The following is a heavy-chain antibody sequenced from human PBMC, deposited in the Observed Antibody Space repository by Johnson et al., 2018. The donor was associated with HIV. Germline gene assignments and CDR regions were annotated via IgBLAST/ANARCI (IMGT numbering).Heavy chain of an antibody. V-gene: IGHV3-13*01. CDR1: GFTVSSNY. Sequence: EVQLVESGGGLIQPGGSLRLSCAASGFTVSSNYMSWVRQAPGKGLEWVSVIGTAGDTYYPGSVKGRFTISRENAKNSLYLQMNSVRAGDTAVYYCARALGATYAFDIWGQGTMVTVSS. D-gene: IGHD1-26*01. CDR2: IGTAGDT. CDR3: ARALGATYAFDI. J-gene: IGHJ3*02.